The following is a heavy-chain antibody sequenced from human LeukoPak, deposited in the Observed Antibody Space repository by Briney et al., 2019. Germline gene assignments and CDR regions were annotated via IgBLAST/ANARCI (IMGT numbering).Heavy chain of an antibody. CDR3: ARDLWYGSGSYYIYFDY. CDR2: IYHSGST. J-gene: IGHJ4*02. V-gene: IGHV4-59*12. D-gene: IGHD3-10*01. Sequence: SETLSLTCTVSGGSINSYYWSWIRQPPGKGLEWIGYIYHSGSTNYNPSLKSRVTISVDTSKNQFSLKLSSVTAADTAVYYCARDLWYGSGSYYIYFDYWGQGTLVTVSS. CDR1: GGSINSYY.